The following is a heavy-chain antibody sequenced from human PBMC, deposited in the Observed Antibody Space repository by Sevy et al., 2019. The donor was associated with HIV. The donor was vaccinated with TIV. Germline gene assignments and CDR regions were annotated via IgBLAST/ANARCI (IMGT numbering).Heavy chain of an antibody. V-gene: IGHV3-23*01. CDR2: IGGSGSRT. CDR1: GFTFTNYA. CDR3: AKDRAKYYWDSGYSEALDN. D-gene: IGHD3-22*01. Sequence: GGSLRLSCAASGFTFTNYAMSWVRQAPGKGLEWVSAIGGSGSRTYYADSVKGRFTISRDNSKNTLYLQMNSLRAEDTAVYYCAKDRAKYYWDSGYSEALDNWGQGTLVTVSS. J-gene: IGHJ4*02.